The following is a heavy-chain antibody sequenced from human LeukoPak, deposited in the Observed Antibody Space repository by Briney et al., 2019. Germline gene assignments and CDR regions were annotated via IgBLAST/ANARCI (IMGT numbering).Heavy chain of an antibody. J-gene: IGHJ6*02. CDR2: ISGSGGST. V-gene: IGHV3-23*01. Sequence: GGSLRLSCAASGFTFSSYAMSWVRQAPGKGLEWVSAISGSGGSTYCADSVKGRFTISRDNSKNTLYLQMNSLRAEDTAVYYCASDYGSGSPSYYGMDVWGQGTMVTVSS. CDR3: ASDYGSGSPSYYGMDV. CDR1: GFTFSSYA. D-gene: IGHD3-10*01.